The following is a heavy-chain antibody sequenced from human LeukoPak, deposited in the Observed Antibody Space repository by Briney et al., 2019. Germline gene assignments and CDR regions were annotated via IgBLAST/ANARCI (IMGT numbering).Heavy chain of an antibody. J-gene: IGHJ4*02. Sequence: GASVKVSCKASGYTFTSYYMHWVRQAPGQGLEWMGIINPSGGSTSYARKFQGRVTMTRDMSTSTVYMELSSLRSEDTAVYYCAREGDSSGSGDAQFDYWGQGTLVTVSS. CDR3: AREGDSSGSGDAQFDY. D-gene: IGHD3-22*01. CDR2: INPSGGST. CDR1: GYTFTSYY. V-gene: IGHV1-46*01.